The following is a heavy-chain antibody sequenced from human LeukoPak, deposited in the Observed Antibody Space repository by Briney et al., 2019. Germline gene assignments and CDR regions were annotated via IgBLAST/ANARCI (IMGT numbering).Heavy chain of an antibody. CDR1: GLTFSSYS. J-gene: IGHJ6*03. CDR2: ISSSSSYI. V-gene: IGHV3-21*04. Sequence: GGSLRLSCAASGLTFSSYSMNWVRQAPGKGLEWVSSISSSSSYIYYADSVKGRFTISRDNAKNSLYLQVNSLRAEDTAVYYCARDLTLVDTDFLSYYYYMDVWGKGTTVTVSS. D-gene: IGHD5-18*01. CDR3: ARDLTLVDTDFLSYYYYMDV.